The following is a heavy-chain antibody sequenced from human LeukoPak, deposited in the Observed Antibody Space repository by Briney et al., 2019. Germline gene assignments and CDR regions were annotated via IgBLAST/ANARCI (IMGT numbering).Heavy chain of an antibody. J-gene: IGHJ4*02. CDR1: GFTFSSSW. Sequence: GGSLRLSCAASGFTFSSSWMSWVRQAPGKGREWVANIKQDGSEKYYVDSVKGRFTISRDNAKNSLYLQMNSLRAEDTAVYYCARDSDDILTGYALWDYWGQGTLVTVSS. CDR2: IKQDGSEK. CDR3: ARDSDDILTGYALWDY. D-gene: IGHD3-9*01. V-gene: IGHV3-7*03.